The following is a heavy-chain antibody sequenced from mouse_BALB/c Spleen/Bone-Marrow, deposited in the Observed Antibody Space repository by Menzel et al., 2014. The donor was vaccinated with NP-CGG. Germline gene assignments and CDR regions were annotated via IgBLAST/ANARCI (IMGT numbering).Heavy chain of an antibody. J-gene: IGHJ3*01. V-gene: IGHV5-6-3*01. CDR1: GFTFSSFG. CDR3: ARHYYSAR. Sequence: EVQLVESGGGLVQPGGSLKLSCAASGFTFSSFGMPWVRQTPDKRLELVATINSNGGSTYYPDSVKGRFTISRDNAKNTLYLQMSSLKTEDTAMYYCARHYYSARWGQGTLVTVSA. CDR2: INSNGGST. D-gene: IGHD1-2*01.